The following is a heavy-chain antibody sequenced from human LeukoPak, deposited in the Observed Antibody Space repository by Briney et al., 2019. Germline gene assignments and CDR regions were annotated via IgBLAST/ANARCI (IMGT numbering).Heavy chain of an antibody. V-gene: IGHV3-30*04. CDR2: ISYDGSNK. CDR3: AKVGLPGTLINWIDS. Sequence: PGGSLRLSCAASGFTFSSYAMHWVRQAPGKGLEWVAVISYDGSNKYYADSVKGRFTISRDNSKNTVYLQMNSLRAEDTAVYYCAKVGLPGTLINWIDSWGQGTLVTVSS. CDR1: GFTFSSYA. J-gene: IGHJ5*01. D-gene: IGHD3-22*01.